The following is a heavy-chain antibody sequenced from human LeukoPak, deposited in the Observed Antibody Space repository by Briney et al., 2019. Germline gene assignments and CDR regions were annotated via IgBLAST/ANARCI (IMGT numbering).Heavy chain of an antibody. CDR2: IIPIFGTA. Sequence: SVKVPCKASGGTFSSYAISWVRQAPGQGLEWMGRIIPIFGTANYAQKFQGRVTITTDESTSTAYMELSSLRSEDTAVYYCARAPGYSYGHPFDYWGQGTLVTVSS. J-gene: IGHJ4*02. D-gene: IGHD5-18*01. CDR3: ARAPGYSYGHPFDY. CDR1: GGTFSSYA. V-gene: IGHV1-69*05.